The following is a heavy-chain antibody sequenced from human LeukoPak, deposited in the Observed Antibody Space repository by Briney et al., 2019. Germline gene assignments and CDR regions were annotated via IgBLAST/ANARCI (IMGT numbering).Heavy chain of an antibody. Sequence: PGGSLRLSCAASGFTFSSYGMYWARQAPGKGLERVAFIRYDGSNKYYADSVKGRFTISRDNSKNTLYLQMNSLRAEDAAVYYCAKDSVRGKYYYGSGSYYPNFDYWGQGTLVTVSS. CDR3: AKDSVRGKYYYGSGSYYPNFDY. CDR1: GFTFSSYG. J-gene: IGHJ4*02. V-gene: IGHV3-30*02. CDR2: IRYDGSNK. D-gene: IGHD3-10*01.